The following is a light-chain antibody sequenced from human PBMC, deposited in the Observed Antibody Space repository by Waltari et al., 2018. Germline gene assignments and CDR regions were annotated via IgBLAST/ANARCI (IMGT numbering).Light chain of an antibody. V-gene: IGKV1-39*01. CDR3: QQSYGTPPYT. Sequence: EIQLTQFPSSLSASVGDRVTITCRASQTIATFLNWYQQKPGRAPKLLIYAASNLQSGVPSRFSGCGSVTEYTLTINSLQPEDFATYFCQQSYGTPPYTFGQGTRLEIK. CDR1: QTIATF. J-gene: IGKJ2*01. CDR2: AAS.